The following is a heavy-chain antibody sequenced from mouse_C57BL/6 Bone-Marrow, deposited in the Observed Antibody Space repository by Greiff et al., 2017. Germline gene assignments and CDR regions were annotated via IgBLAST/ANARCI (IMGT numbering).Heavy chain of an antibody. CDR3: ARSYYDNFYFDY. D-gene: IGHD2-10*01. Sequence: QVQLQQSGAELARPGASVKLSCKASGYTFTSYGISWVKQRTGQGLEWIGEIYPRSGNTYYNEKFKGKATLTADKSSSTAYMKLRSLTSEDSAFCFCARSYYDNFYFDYWGQGTTLTVSS. V-gene: IGHV1-81*01. CDR2: IYPRSGNT. J-gene: IGHJ2*01. CDR1: GYTFTSYG.